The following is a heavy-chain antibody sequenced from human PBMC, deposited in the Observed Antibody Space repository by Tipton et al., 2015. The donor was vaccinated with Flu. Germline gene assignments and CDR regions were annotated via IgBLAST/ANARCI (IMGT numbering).Heavy chain of an antibody. V-gene: IGHV5-51*01. CDR3: ARLSGGTSDYYNGLDV. J-gene: IGHJ6*02. CDR2: IYPGDSDT. D-gene: IGHD4-23*01. CDR1: GYNFTTYW. Sequence: QLVQSGAEVKKPGGSLKISCKASGYNFTTYWIGWVRQMPGKGLEWMGIIYPGDSDTRYSPSFQGQVTISADKSISTAYLEWSSLKASATAMYYCARLSGGTSDYYNGLDVWGQGTTVTVSS.